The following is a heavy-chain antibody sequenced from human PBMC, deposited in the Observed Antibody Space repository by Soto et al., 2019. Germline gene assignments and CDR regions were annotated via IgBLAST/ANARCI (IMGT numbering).Heavy chain of an antibody. Sequence: SETLSLTCAVYGGSFSGYYWSWIRQPPGKGLEWIGEINHSGSTNYNPSLKSRVTISVDTSKNQFSLKLSSVTAADTAVYYCARKGGPPNWFDPWGQGTLVTVSS. CDR2: INHSGST. CDR3: ARKGGPPNWFDP. V-gene: IGHV4-34*01. CDR1: GGSFSGYY. D-gene: IGHD3-16*01. J-gene: IGHJ5*02.